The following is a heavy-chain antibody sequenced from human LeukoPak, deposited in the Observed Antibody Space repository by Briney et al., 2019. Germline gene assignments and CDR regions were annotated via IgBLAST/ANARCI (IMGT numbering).Heavy chain of an antibody. J-gene: IGHJ3*01. D-gene: IGHD2-21*02. V-gene: IGHV4-34*01. CDR3: ARAMTFDAFDL. Sequence: PSETLSLTCAIYNGSFTAYYWSWIRQSPGKGLEWIGEISYSGSTNYNPSLESRVRISIDTSNIQFSLKLSSVTAADSAIYYCARAMTFDAFDLWGQGTMVTVSS. CDR2: ISYSGST. CDR1: NGSFTAYY.